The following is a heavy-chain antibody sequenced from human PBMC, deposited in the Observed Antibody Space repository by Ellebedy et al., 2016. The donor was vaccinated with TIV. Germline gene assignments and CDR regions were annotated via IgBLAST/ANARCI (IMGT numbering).Heavy chain of an antibody. D-gene: IGHD3-10*01. V-gene: IGHV4-59*01. CDR2: IYYSGST. CDR3: ARDDPSGWLDP. J-gene: IGHJ5*02. Sequence: MPSETLSLTCTVSGGSISGYYWSWIRQPPGKGLEWVGYIYYSGSTNYNPSLKNRVTISIDTSKNQFSLRLTSVTAADTAVYYCARDDPSGWLDPWGQGTLVTVSS. CDR1: GGSISGYY.